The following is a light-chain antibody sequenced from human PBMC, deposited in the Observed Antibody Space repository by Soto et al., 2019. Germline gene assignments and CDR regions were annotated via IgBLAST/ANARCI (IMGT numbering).Light chain of an antibody. Sequence: QSVLTQPPSVSGAPGQTVTISCTGSGSNIGATYDVHWYQQLPGTAPKLLIWGNTNRPSGVPDRFSGSKSGTSASLAITGLQVEDEVDYYCALWDDNLLVVIGGGTKVTVL. CDR2: GNT. V-gene: IGLV1-40*01. CDR3: ALWDDNLLVV. J-gene: IGLJ2*01. CDR1: GSNIGATYD.